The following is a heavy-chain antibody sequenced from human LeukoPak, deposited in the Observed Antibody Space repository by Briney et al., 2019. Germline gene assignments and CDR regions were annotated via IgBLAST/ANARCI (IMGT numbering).Heavy chain of an antibody. Sequence: SLRLSCAASGFTFSSYWMSWVRQPPGKGLEWIAYIYNSGSTYYNPSLKSRVTISGDTSKNQFSLRLTSVTAADTAVYYCARGVSIPAAPKFDYWGQGTLVTVSS. CDR3: ARGVSIPAAPKFDY. D-gene: IGHD2-2*01. V-gene: IGHV4-30-4*08. J-gene: IGHJ4*02. CDR1: GFTFSSYW. CDR2: IYNSGST.